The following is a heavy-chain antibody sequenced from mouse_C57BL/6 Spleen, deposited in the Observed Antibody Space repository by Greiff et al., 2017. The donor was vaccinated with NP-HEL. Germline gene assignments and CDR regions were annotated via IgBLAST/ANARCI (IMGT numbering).Heavy chain of an antibody. V-gene: IGHV1-39*01. CDR2: INPNYGTT. Sequence: VHVKQSGPELVKPGASVKISCKASGYSFTDYNMNWVKQSNGQSLEWIGVINPNYGTTSYNQKFKGKATLTVDQSSSTAYMQLNSLTSEDSAVYYCARWPHYYGSSYFDYWGQGTTLTVSS. D-gene: IGHD1-1*01. J-gene: IGHJ2*01. CDR1: GYSFTDYN. CDR3: ARWPHYYGSSYFDY.